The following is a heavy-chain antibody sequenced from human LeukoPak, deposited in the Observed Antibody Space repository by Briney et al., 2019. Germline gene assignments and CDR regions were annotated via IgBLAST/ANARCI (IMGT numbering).Heavy chain of an antibody. V-gene: IGHV4-34*01. CDR3: ARGKYSSSWYPRRWFDP. J-gene: IGHJ5*02. CDR2: INHSGST. D-gene: IGHD6-13*01. Sequence: SETLSLTCAVYGGSFSGYYWSWLRQPPGKGLEWIGEINHSGSTNYNPSLKSRVTISVDTSKNQFSLKLSSVTAADTAVYYCARGKYSSSWYPRRWFDPWGQGTLVTVSS. CDR1: GGSFSGYY.